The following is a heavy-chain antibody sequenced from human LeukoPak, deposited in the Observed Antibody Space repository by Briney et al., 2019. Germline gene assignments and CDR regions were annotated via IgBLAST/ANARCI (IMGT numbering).Heavy chain of an antibody. V-gene: IGHV3-11*01. CDR3: AKTPPSGSSSWYESAY. Sequence: GGSLRLSCAASGFTFSDYYMSWIRQAPGKGLEWVSYISSSGSTIYYADSVKGRFTISRDNAKNSLYLQMSSLRAEDTAVYYCAKTPPSGSSSWYESAYWGQGTLVTVSS. D-gene: IGHD6-13*01. J-gene: IGHJ4*02. CDR2: ISSSGSTI. CDR1: GFTFSDYY.